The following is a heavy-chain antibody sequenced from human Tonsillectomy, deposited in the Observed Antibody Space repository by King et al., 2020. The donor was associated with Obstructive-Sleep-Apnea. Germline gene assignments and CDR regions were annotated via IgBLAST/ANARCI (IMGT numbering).Heavy chain of an antibody. D-gene: IGHD3-10*01. CDR1: GGSTRSSSYH. J-gene: IGHJ3*02. V-gene: IGHV4-39*07. CDR2: IYYSGIT. CDR3: ARGDSYYGSGSFPHDAFDI. Sequence: QLQESGPGLVKPSETLSLTCIVSGGSTRSSSYHWGWIRQPPGKGLEWIGSIYYSGITYFNPSLKSRDTISIDTSKNQLSLRLASVTAADTAVYYCARGDSYYGSGSFPHDAFDIWGQGTMITVSS.